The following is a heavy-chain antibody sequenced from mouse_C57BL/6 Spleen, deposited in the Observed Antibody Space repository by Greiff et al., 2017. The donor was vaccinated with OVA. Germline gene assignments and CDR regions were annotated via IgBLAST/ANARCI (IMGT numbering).Heavy chain of an antibody. V-gene: IGHV1-55*01. Sequence: QVQLKESGAELVKPGASVKMSCKASGYTFTSYWITWVKQRPGQGLEWIGDIYPGSGSTNYNEKFKSKATLTVDTSSSTAYMQLSSLTSEDSAVYYCARESSWFAYWGQGTLVTVSA. CDR1: GYTFTSYW. J-gene: IGHJ3*01. CDR3: ARESSWFAY. D-gene: IGHD1-1*01. CDR2: IYPGSGST.